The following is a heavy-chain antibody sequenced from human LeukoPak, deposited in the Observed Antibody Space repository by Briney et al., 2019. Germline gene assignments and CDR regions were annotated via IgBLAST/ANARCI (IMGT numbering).Heavy chain of an antibody. CDR2: ISWNSGSI. CDR1: GFTFDDYA. D-gene: IGHD3-9*01. Sequence: AGGSLRLSCAASGFTFDDYAMHWVRQAPGKGLEWVSGISWNSGSIGYVDSVKGRFTISRDNAKNSLYLQMNSLRAEDTALYYCAKVSQSRAGYDYWGQGTLVTVSS. J-gene: IGHJ4*02. CDR3: AKVSQSRAGYDY. V-gene: IGHV3-9*01.